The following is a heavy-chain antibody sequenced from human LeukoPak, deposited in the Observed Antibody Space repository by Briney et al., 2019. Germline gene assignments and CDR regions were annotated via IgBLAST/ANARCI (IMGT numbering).Heavy chain of an antibody. V-gene: IGHV3-15*01. Sequence: GSLRLSCAASGFPFSKAWMTWVRQAPGKGPEWVGRIYSKTEGGTIDYAAPVKGRFTISRDDSKNTVFLQMSSLKTEDTAVYYCTTGYCSTTTCYENTIDYWGQGTLVTVSS. CDR1: GFPFSKAW. CDR3: TTGYCSTTTCYENTIDY. CDR2: IYSKTEGGTI. D-gene: IGHD2-2*01. J-gene: IGHJ4*02.